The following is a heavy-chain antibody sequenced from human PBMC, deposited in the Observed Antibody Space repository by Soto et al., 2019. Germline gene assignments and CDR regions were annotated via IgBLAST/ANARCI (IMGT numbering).Heavy chain of an antibody. CDR1: GGSVSSGSYY. Sequence: QVQLQESGPGLVKPSETLSLTCTVSGGSVSSGSYYWSWIRQPPGKGLEWIGYIYYSGSTNYNPSLKSRVTISVDTAKNQVSLKLNSVSAAGTAVYYCAREGSGWINRFDPWGPGTLVTVSS. CDR2: IYYSGST. V-gene: IGHV4-61*01. D-gene: IGHD6-19*01. J-gene: IGHJ5*02. CDR3: AREGSGWINRFDP.